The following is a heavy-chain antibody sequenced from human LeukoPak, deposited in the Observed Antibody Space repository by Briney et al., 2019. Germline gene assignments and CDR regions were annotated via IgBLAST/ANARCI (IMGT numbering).Heavy chain of an antibody. CDR3: ARRDCSSSSCYPYNWFDP. D-gene: IGHD2-2*01. CDR2: ISHSGST. CDR1: GGSISSGGYY. J-gene: IGHJ5*02. V-gene: IGHV4-30-2*01. Sequence: SETLSLTCTVSGGSISSGGYYWSWIRQPPGKGLEWIGYISHSGSTSHNPSLKSRVTISVDRSKNQFSLQLNSVTAADTAVYYCARRDCSSSSCYPYNWFDPWGQGTLVTVSS.